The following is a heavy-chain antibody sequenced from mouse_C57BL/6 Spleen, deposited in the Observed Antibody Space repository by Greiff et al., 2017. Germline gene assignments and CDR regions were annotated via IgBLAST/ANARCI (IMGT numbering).Heavy chain of an antibody. Sequence: QVQLQQPGAELVRPGSSVKLSCKASGYTFTSYWMHWVKQRPIQGLEWIGNIDPSDSETHYNQKFKDKATLTVDKSSSTAYMQLSSLTSEDSAVYYCARTDNNYEAWFAYWGKGTLVTVSA. CDR2: IDPSDSET. D-gene: IGHD2-5*01. V-gene: IGHV1-52*01. CDR1: GYTFTSYW. CDR3: ARTDNNYEAWFAY. J-gene: IGHJ3*01.